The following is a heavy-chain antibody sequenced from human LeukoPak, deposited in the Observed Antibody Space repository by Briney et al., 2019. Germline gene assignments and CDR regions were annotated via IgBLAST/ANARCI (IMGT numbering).Heavy chain of an antibody. D-gene: IGHD5-18*01. CDR3: VCGYSYGQTTHGMDV. J-gene: IGHJ6*02. Sequence: GGSLRLSCAASGFIFNNYGLVWVRQAPGKGLEWVSAISNDGGGTTYADFVKGRFTISRHNSKNTLYLQMNSLRAEDTAVYYCVCGYSYGQTTHGMDVWGRGTTVIVSS. CDR1: GFIFNNYG. V-gene: IGHV3-23*01. CDR2: ISNDGGGT.